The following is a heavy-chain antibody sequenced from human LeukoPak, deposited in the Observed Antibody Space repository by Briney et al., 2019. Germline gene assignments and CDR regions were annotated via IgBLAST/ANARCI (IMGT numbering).Heavy chain of an antibody. D-gene: IGHD3-3*01. J-gene: IGHJ4*02. Sequence: GGSLRLFCEVSGFRFSSYGMHWVRQAPGKGLEWVAYIRYDGNTKNYADSVKGRFTISRDNSKNTLYLQMNSLRAEDTAVYYCAKDPLFLEWLLPEPYFDYWGQGTLVTVSS. V-gene: IGHV3-30*02. CDR3: AKDPLFLEWLLPEPYFDY. CDR2: IRYDGNTK. CDR1: GFRFSSYG.